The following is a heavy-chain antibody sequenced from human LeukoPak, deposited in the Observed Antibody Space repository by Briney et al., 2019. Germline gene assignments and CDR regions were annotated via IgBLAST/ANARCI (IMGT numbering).Heavy chain of an antibody. CDR2: IYHSGST. CDR3: ARRGLYYYGSGSYSFDY. CDR1: GYSISSGYY. D-gene: IGHD3-10*01. V-gene: IGHV4-38-2*02. J-gene: IGHJ4*02. Sequence: SETLSLTCTVSGYSISSGYYWGWIRQPPGKGLEWIGSIYHSGSTNYNPSLKSRVTISVDTSKNQFSLKLSSVTAAGTAVYYCARRGLYYYGSGSYSFDYWGREPWSPSPQ.